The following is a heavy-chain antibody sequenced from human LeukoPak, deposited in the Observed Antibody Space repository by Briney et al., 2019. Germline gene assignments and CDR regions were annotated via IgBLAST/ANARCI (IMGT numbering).Heavy chain of an antibody. CDR1: GFNVNNAW. J-gene: IGHJ4*02. CDR2: IRSKIDGGAT. D-gene: IGHD2-21*01. Sequence: GGSLRLSCAASGFNVNNAWMSWVRQAPGKGLEWVGRIRSKIDGGATDYAAPVKGRFTISRDDSKNTLYLQINSLKIEDTAMYYCYTSITDYWGQGTLVTVSS. CDR3: YTSITDY. V-gene: IGHV3-15*07.